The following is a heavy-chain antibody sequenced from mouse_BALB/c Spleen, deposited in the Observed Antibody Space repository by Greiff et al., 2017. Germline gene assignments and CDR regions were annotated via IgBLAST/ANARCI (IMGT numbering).Heavy chain of an antibody. J-gene: IGHJ2*01. CDR1: GFNIKDTY. V-gene: IGHV14-3*02. CDR2: IDPANGNT. CDR3: ARDGLISTARLDY. Sequence: VQLQQSGAELVKPGASVKLSCTASGFNIKDTYMHWVKQRPEQGLEWIGRIDPANGNTKYDPKFQGKATITADTSSNTAYLQLSSLTSEDTAVYYCARDGLISTARLDYWGQGTTLTVSS. D-gene: IGHD1-2*01.